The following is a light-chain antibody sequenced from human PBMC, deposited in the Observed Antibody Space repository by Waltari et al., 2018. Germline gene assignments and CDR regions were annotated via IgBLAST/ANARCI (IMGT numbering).Light chain of an antibody. V-gene: IGLV4-69*01. CDR2: VNSDGSH. J-gene: IGLJ3*02. CDR3: QTGGHGTWV. CDR1: SGYSSNV. Sequence: LVLTQSPSASAALGASVKLACTLSSGYSSNVIAWLQHQPGKGPRYLMKVNSDGSHRKGDDIPDRFSASKSGTECYLTISSLQAGEEAGEYCQTGGHGTWVFGGGTKVTVL.